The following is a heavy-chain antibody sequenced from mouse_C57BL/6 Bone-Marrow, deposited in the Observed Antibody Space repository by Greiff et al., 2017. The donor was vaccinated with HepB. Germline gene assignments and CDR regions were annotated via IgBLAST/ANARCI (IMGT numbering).Heavy chain of an antibody. D-gene: IGHD1-1*01. V-gene: IGHV14-2*01. Sequence: VQLKESGAELVKPGASVKLSCTASGFNIKDYYMHWVKQRTEQGLEWIGRIDPEDGETKYAPKFQGKATITADTSSNTAYLQLSSLTSEDTAVYYCARPSITTVVAHWYFDVWGTGTTVTVSS. CDR2: IDPEDGET. CDR1: GFNIKDYY. J-gene: IGHJ1*03. CDR3: ARPSITTVVAHWYFDV.